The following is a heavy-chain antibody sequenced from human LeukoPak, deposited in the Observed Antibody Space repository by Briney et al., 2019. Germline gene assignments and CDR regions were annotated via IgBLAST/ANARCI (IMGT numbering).Heavy chain of an antibody. V-gene: IGHV4-34*01. D-gene: IGHD2-2*01. Sequence: PSETLSLTCAVYGGSFSGYYWSWIRQPPGKGLEWIGEINRSGSTNYNSSLKSRATISVDTSKNQFSLKLSSVTAADTAVYYCARENRLGYCSSTSCLPFDYWGQGTLVTVSS. CDR3: ARENRLGYCSSTSCLPFDY. CDR1: GGSFSGYY. J-gene: IGHJ4*02. CDR2: INRSGST.